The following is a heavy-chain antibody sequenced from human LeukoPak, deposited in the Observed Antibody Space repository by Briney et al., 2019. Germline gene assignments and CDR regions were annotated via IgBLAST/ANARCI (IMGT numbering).Heavy chain of an antibody. Sequence: GGSLRLSCAASGFTFSSYWMSWVRQAPGKGLEWVSSISSSSSYIYYADSVKGRFTISRDNAKNSLYLQMNSLRAEDTAVYYCTTKYYYDNNDYYLIDYWGQGTLVTVSS. V-gene: IGHV3-21*01. CDR1: GFTFSSYW. D-gene: IGHD3-22*01. CDR3: TTKYYYDNNDYYLIDY. J-gene: IGHJ4*02. CDR2: ISSSSSYI.